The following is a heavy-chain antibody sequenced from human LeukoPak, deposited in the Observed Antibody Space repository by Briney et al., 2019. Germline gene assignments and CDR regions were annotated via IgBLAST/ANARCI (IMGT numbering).Heavy chain of an antibody. CDR2: IKEDGSER. CDR3: AKSTTYLRGDYFDY. J-gene: IGHJ4*02. D-gene: IGHD4-17*01. Sequence: TGGSLRLSCEGSAFIFSGHWMNWVRQTPGKGLEWVASIKEDGSERQYVDSVKGRFSISRDNTKGSLFLQLNSLRAEDTAVYYCAKSTTYLRGDYFDYWGQGTLVTVSS. CDR1: AFIFSGHW. V-gene: IGHV3-7*03.